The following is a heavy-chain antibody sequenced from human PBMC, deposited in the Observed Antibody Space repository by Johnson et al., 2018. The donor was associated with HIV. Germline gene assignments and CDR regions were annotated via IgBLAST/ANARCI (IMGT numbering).Heavy chain of an antibody. CDR3: ARDWGLPNALDI. CDR2: INWNGGST. CDR1: GFIFADYG. Sequence: VQLVESGGGVLRPGGSLRLSCEGFGFIFADYGLSWVRQAPGRGLEWVSGINWNGGSTGYADSVKGRFTISRDNAKKSLYRQMNSLRGEDTAVYYCARDWGLPNALDIWGQGTMVTVSS. V-gene: IGHV3-20*04. J-gene: IGHJ3*02. D-gene: IGHD3-16*01.